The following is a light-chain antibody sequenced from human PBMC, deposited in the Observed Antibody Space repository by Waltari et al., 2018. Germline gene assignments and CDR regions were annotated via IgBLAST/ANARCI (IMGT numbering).Light chain of an antibody. J-gene: IGLJ2*01. CDR2: DDS. CDR3: QVWDSSSDRV. CDR1: NIGSKR. V-gene: IGLV3-21*03. Sequence: SYVLTQPPSVSVAPGKTARTTCGGNNIGSKRVHWDQQKPGQAPLLVVYDDSDRPSGIPERFSGSNSGNTATLTISRVEAGDEADYYCQVWDSSSDRVFGGGTKLTVL.